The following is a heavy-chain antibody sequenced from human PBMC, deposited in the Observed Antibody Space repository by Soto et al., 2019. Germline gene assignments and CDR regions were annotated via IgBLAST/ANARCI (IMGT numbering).Heavy chain of an antibody. CDR2: MNPNSGNT. V-gene: IGHV1-8*01. J-gene: IGHJ6*02. CDR3: ARVTGTTAYYGMDV. CDR1: GYTFTSYD. Sequence: ASVKVSCKASGYTFTSYDINWVRQATGQGLEWMGWMNPNSGNTGYAQKFQGRVTMTRNTSISTAYMELSSLRSEDTAVYYCARVTGTTAYYGMDVWGQGTTVTASS. D-gene: IGHD1-20*01.